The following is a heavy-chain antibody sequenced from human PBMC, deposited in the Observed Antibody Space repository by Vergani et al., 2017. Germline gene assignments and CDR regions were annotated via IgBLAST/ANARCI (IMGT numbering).Heavy chain of an antibody. CDR2: INPSGGST. CDR3: ARGSRAALRANAFDI. D-gene: IGHD2-15*01. CDR1: GYTFTSYY. V-gene: IGHV1-46*01. J-gene: IGHJ3*02. Sequence: QLVESGAEVKKPGASVKVSCKASGYTFTSYYMHWVRQAPGQGLEWMGIINPSGGSTSYAQKFQGRVTMTRDTSTSTVYMELSSLRSEDTAVYYCARGSRAALRANAFDIWGQGTMVTVSS.